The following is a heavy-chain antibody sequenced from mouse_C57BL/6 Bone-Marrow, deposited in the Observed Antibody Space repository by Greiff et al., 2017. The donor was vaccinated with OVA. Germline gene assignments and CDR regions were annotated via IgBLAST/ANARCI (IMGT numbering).Heavy chain of an antibody. Sequence: DVQLQESGGGLVKPGGSLKLSCAASGFTFSDYGMHWVRQAPEKGLEWVAYISSGSSTIYYADTVKGRFTISRDNAKNTLFLQMTSLRSEDTAMYYCASEYYGSSYSHWYFDVWGTGTTVTVSS. CDR2: ISSGSSTI. CDR3: ASEYYGSSYSHWYFDV. V-gene: IGHV5-17*01. D-gene: IGHD1-1*01. CDR1: GFTFSDYG. J-gene: IGHJ1*03.